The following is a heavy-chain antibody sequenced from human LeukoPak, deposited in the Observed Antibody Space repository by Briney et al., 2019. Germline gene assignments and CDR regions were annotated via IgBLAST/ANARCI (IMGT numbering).Heavy chain of an antibody. J-gene: IGHJ4*02. CDR1: RFTSSSYY. D-gene: IGHD3-22*01. Sequence: TGGSLRLSCAASRFTSSSYYIRGVRQAPGKGLEWVGRIKSKTDGGTTDYAAPVKGRFTTSRNDSKNTLYLQMNSLKTEDTAVYYCTTDSSGYNTFDYWGQGTLVTVPS. V-gene: IGHV3-15*01. CDR2: IKSKTDGGTT. CDR3: TTDSSGYNTFDY.